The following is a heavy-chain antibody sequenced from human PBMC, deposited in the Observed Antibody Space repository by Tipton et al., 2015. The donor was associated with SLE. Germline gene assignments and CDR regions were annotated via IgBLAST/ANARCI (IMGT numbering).Heavy chain of an antibody. CDR1: GFSFSNYG. CDR2: IWYDGSNK. V-gene: IGHV3-33*08. J-gene: IGHJ6*02. D-gene: IGHD3-10*01. Sequence: SLRLSCAASGFSFSNYGMHWVRQAPGKGLEWVAVIWYDGSNKHYADSVKGRFTISRDNSKNTLYLQMNSLRAEDTAVYYCGREVGGGSGSSYYYYYGMDVWGQGTTATVSS. CDR3: GREVGGGSGSSYYYYYGMDV.